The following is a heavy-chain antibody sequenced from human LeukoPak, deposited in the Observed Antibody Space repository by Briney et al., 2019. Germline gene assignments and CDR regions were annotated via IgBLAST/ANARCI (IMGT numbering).Heavy chain of an antibody. D-gene: IGHD4-17*01. Sequence: GGSLRLSCAASGFTFSDYYMSWIRQAPGKGLEWVSHISSSGSTIYYADSVKGRFTISRDNAKNSLYLQMNSLRAEDTAVFYCARDGSYGDYDYWGQGTLVTVSS. V-gene: IGHV3-11*01. J-gene: IGHJ4*02. CDR3: ARDGSYGDYDY. CDR1: GFTFSDYY. CDR2: ISSSGSTI.